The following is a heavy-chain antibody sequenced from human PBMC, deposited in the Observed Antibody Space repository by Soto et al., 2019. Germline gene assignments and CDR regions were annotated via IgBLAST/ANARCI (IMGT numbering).Heavy chain of an antibody. V-gene: IGHV1-18*01. D-gene: IGHD3-16*01. Sequence: QVQLVQSGGEVKNPGASVKVSCKTSGYTFTTYGIVWVRQAPGQGLEWVGWISAYSGKTHYAQKFQGKVTMTTDTSTNTAYLELRSLRSDDTAVYYCARDPYLGDHQYWGQGTLVTVSS. CDR1: GYTFTTYG. J-gene: IGHJ4*02. CDR3: ARDPYLGDHQY. CDR2: ISAYSGKT.